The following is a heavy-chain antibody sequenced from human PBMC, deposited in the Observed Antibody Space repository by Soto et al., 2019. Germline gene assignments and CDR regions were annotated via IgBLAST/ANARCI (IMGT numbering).Heavy chain of an antibody. CDR1: GYSFTSYW. CDR2: IYPGDSDT. J-gene: IGHJ4*02. D-gene: IGHD3-22*01. CDR3: ARRAKQYYYDGSGDTFDY. Sequence: GESVKISCKGSGYSFTSYWIGWVRQMPGKDLEWMGIIYPGDSDTRYSPSFQGQVTISADKSISTAYLQWSSLKASDTAMYYCARRAKQYYYDGSGDTFDYWGQGTLVTVSS. V-gene: IGHV5-51*01.